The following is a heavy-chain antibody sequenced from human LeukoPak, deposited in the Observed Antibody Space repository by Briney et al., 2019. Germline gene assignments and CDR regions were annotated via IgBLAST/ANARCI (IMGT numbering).Heavy chain of an antibody. CDR3: ARGSRTVRWYFDL. CDR2: IGTAADT. CDR1: GFTFSSYD. D-gene: IGHD2-21*02. Sequence: GGSLRLSCAASGFTFSSYDMHWVRQATGEGLEWVSAIGTAADTYYSGSVKGRFTISRDNAKDSSYLQMNNLKAEDTAVYYCARGSRTVRWYFDLWGRGTLVTVSS. V-gene: IGHV3-13*01. J-gene: IGHJ2*01.